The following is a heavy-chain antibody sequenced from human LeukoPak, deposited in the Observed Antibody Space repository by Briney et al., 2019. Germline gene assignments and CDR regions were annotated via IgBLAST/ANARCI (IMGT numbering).Heavy chain of an antibody. V-gene: IGHV5-51*01. D-gene: IGHD3/OR15-3a*01. CDR2: IYPDDSDT. Sequence: GESLKISCKGSGYRFGDYWIGWVRQMPGKGLEWMGVIYPDDSDTRYSLSFQGQVTISADKSINTAYLQWSSLKASDTAMYYYGRRTGLRTFDPWGQGTLVTVSS. CDR3: GRRTGLRTFDP. CDR1: GYRFGDYW. J-gene: IGHJ5*02.